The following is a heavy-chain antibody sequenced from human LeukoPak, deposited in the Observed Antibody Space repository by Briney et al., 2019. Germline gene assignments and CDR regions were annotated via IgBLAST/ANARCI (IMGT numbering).Heavy chain of an antibody. CDR2: IYYSGST. J-gene: IGHJ4*02. CDR1: GGSISSSSYY. D-gene: IGHD5-12*01. V-gene: IGHV4-39*07. CDR3: ARIPLGYSGAYYFDY. Sequence: PSETLSLTCTVSGGSISSSSYYWGWIRQPPGKGLEWIGSIYYSGSTYYNPPLRSRVTISVDTSKNQFFLNLSSVSAADTAVYYCARIPLGYSGAYYFDYWGQGTLVTVSP.